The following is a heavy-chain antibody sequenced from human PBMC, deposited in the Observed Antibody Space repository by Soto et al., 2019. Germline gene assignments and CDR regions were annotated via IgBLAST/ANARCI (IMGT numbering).Heavy chain of an antibody. D-gene: IGHD3-22*01. Sequence: QVQLVESGGGVVQPGRSLRLSCAASGFTFSSYGMHWVRQAPGKGLEWVAVISYDGSNKYYADSVKGRFTISRDNSKNTLELQMNSLRAEDTAVYYCAKAGGYYDRSGYYDWFDPWGQGTLVTVSS. CDR2: ISYDGSNK. J-gene: IGHJ5*02. CDR1: GFTFSSYG. V-gene: IGHV3-30*18. CDR3: AKAGGYYDRSGYYDWFDP.